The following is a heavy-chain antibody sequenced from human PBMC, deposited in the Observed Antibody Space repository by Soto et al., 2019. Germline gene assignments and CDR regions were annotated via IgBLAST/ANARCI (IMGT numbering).Heavy chain of an antibody. CDR2: ISSSSTI. CDR3: ASRVDYYYGMDV. CDR1: GFTFSSYS. Sequence: GGSLRLSCAASGFTFSSYSMNWVRQAPGKGLEWVSYISSSSTIYYADSVKGRFTISRDNAKNSLYLQMNSLRDEDTAVYYCASRVDYYYGMDVWGQGTTVTVSS. J-gene: IGHJ6*02. V-gene: IGHV3-48*02.